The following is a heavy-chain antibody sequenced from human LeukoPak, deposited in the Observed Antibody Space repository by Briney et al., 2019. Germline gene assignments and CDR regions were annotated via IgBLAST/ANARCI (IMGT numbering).Heavy chain of an antibody. CDR2: IDCCGST. CDR3: ARGDRYCSGTNCYSNWFDP. V-gene: IGHV4-39*07. CDR1: GDSISSSHYF. J-gene: IGHJ5*02. D-gene: IGHD2-2*01. Sequence: SETLSLTCTVSGDSISSSHYFWGWIRQTPGKGLEWIGSIDCCGSTYYNPSLKSRVTISVDTSKNQFSLKLSSVTAADTAVYYCARGDRYCSGTNCYSNWFDPWGQGTEVTVSS.